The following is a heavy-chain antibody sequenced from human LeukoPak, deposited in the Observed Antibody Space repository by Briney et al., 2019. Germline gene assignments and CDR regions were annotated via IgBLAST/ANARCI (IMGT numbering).Heavy chain of an antibody. CDR1: GFSLSNYG. CDR2: LLYDGNTK. V-gene: IGHV3-33*01. CDR3: ARDSRPDDRSGYYLTARGEIDS. D-gene: IGHD3-22*01. J-gene: IGHJ4*01. Sequence: GGSLRLSCAASGFSLSNYGMHWVRQAPGKGLEWVAALLYDGNTKHYADSVKGRFTVSRDNARNSLFLQMASLTDEDTAVYYCARDSRPDDRSGYYLTARGEIDSWGHGTLVTVSS.